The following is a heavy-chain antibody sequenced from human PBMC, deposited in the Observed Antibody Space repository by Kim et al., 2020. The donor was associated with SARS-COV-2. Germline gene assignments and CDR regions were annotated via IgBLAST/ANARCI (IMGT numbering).Heavy chain of an antibody. D-gene: IGHD3-22*01. Sequence: GGSLRLSCAASGFTFSSYDMHWVRQATGKGLEWVSAIGTAGDTYYPGSVKGRFTISRENAKNSLYLQMNSLRAGDTAVYYCARAYYYDSSGYSAFDIWGQGTMVTVSS. V-gene: IGHV3-13*01. CDR1: GFTFSSYD. CDR2: IGTAGDT. CDR3: ARAYYYDSSGYSAFDI. J-gene: IGHJ3*02.